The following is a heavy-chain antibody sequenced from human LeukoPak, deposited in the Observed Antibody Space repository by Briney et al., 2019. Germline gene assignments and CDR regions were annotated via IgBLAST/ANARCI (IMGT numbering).Heavy chain of an antibody. V-gene: IGHV1-69*04. D-gene: IGHD3-22*01. Sequence: SVKVSCKASGGTFSSYAISWVRQAPGQGLEWMGRIIPILGIANYAQKFQGRVTITADKSTSTAYMELSSLRSEDTAVYYCARDPSDYYDSSGYYLDYWGQGTLVTVSS. J-gene: IGHJ4*02. CDR3: ARDPSDYYDSSGYYLDY. CDR1: GGTFSSYA. CDR2: IIPILGIA.